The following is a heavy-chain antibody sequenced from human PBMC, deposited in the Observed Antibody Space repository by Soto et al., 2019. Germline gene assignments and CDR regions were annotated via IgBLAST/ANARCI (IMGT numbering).Heavy chain of an antibody. D-gene: IGHD2-2*01. CDR2: IFYSGTT. CDR3: ARVFCGSASCHSYFNY. V-gene: IGHV4-30-4*01. J-gene: IGHJ4*02. Sequence: SETLSLTCTVSGDSISSADYYWSWIRQTPGKGLEWIGHIFYSGTTYYNPSLKSRLTISVDTSKNHFSLRLTSVTAADTAVYYCARVFCGSASCHSYFNYWGQGTLVTVSS. CDR1: GDSISSADYY.